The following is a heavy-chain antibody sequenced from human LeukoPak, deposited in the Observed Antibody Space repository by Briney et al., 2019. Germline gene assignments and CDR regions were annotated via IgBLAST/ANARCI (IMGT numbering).Heavy chain of an antibody. J-gene: IGHJ4*02. CDR1: GFTFGDYS. CDR3: AKLMVGGLTKSPFDS. Sequence: GGSLRLSCAGYGFTFGDYSMHWVRQAPGKGLEWISGIHWTGGIVAYAASVKGRFTISRDNAKNSLYLEMNSLKPEDTALYYCAKLMVGGLTKSPFDSWGQGTLVTVSS. D-gene: IGHD3-10*01. CDR2: IHWTGGIV. V-gene: IGHV3-9*01.